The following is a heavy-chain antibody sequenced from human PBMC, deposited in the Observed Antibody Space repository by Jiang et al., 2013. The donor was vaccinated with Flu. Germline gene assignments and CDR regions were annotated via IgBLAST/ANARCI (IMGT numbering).Heavy chain of an antibody. D-gene: IGHD3-9*01. CDR3: ARDNDILTGYYEIDY. J-gene: IGHJ4*02. V-gene: IGHV1-18*01. CDR2: ISAYNGNT. CDR1: GYTFTSYG. Sequence: GAEVKKPGSSVKVSCKASGYTFTSYGISWVRQAPGQGLEWMGWISAYNGNTNYAQKLQGRVTMTTDTSTSTAYMELRSLRSDDTAVYYCARDNDILTGYYEIDYWGQGTLVTVSS.